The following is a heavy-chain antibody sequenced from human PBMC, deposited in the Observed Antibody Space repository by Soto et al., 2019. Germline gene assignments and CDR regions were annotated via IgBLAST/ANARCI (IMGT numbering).Heavy chain of an antibody. Sequence: SVKVSCKASGYTSTSYGISWVRQAPGQGLEWMGWISAYNGNTNSAQKLQGRVTMTTDTSTSTAYMELRSLRSDDMAVYYCARDLGDYDYVWGSYRPSMSYYYYGLDVWGQGTTVTVSS. D-gene: IGHD3-16*02. J-gene: IGHJ6*02. V-gene: IGHV1-18*03. CDR2: ISAYNGNT. CDR1: GYTSTSYG. CDR3: ARDLGDYDYVWGSYRPSMSYYYYGLDV.